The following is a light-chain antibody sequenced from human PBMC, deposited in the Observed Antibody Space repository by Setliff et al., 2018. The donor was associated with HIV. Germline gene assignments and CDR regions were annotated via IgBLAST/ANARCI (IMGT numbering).Light chain of an antibody. V-gene: IGLV2-18*02. CDR2: EVN. CDR3: SSYTSTNTWV. Sequence: QSVLTQPASVSGSPGQSITISCTGTSSDVGSYNRVSWYQQSPGTAPKLMIYEVNYRPSGVPDRFSGSKSGNTASLTISGLQAEDEASYYCSSYTSTNTWVFGTGTKVTVL. CDR1: SSDVGSYNR. J-gene: IGLJ1*01.